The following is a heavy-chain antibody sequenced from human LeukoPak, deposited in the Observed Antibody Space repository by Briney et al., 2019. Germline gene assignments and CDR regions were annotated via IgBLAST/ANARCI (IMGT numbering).Heavy chain of an antibody. V-gene: IGHV4-59*08. D-gene: IGHD6-13*01. J-gene: IGHJ4*02. CDR2: IYYSGST. Sequence: SETLSLTCTVSGGSISSYYWSWIRQPPGKGLERIGYIYYSGSTNYNPSLKSRVTISVDTSKNQFSLKLSSVTAADTAVYYCARRSSSWYAPFDYWGQGTLVTVSS. CDR3: ARRSSSWYAPFDY. CDR1: GGSISSYY.